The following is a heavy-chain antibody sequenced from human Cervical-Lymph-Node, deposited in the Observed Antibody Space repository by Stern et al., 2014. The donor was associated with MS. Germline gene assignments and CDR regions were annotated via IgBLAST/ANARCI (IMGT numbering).Heavy chain of an antibody. CDR1: GYRFSTFY. V-gene: IGHV1-2*06. CDR2: IDPGRGAT. CDR3: ARIYCSGDECYHSFDT. D-gene: IGHD3-16*02. Sequence: QLVQSGAEVKKPGASVKVSCKASGYRFSTFYLHWLRQAPGQGLQWIGRIDPGRGATNSSQTFQDRLTMTRDRSITTAYLELSGLRSDDTAVYYCARIYCSGDECYHSFDTWGQGTLVTVSS. J-gene: IGHJ4*02.